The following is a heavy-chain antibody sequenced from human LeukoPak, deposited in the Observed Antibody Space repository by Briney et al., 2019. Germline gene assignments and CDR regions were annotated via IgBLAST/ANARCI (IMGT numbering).Heavy chain of an antibody. CDR2: IPYDGSSK. CDR1: GFTFSNFG. V-gene: IGHV3-30*02. J-gene: IGHJ4*02. D-gene: IGHD2-21*01. CDR3: AKDLTRSRLWTTKSTGFDY. Sequence: GGSLRLSCTTSGFTFSNFGMHWVRQAPGQGLEWVTFIPYDGSSKYYADSVKGRFTISRDNSKNTLSLQMNSLRAEDTAIYYCAKDLTRSRLWTTKSTGFDYWGQGTLVTVSS.